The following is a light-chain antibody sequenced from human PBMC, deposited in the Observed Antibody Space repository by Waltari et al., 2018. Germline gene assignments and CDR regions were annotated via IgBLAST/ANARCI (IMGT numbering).Light chain of an antibody. J-gene: IGKJ1*01. CDR3: QKYEALPAT. Sequence: EIVLTQSPGTLSLSPGERATISCRASQSVGRYVACYQQKLGQAPRLLIYGASTRATGIPEMFSGSGSGTAVSLIIRRLEPEDFAVYFCQKYEALPATFGQGTKVEIK. CDR1: QSVGRY. V-gene: IGKV3-20*01. CDR2: GAS.